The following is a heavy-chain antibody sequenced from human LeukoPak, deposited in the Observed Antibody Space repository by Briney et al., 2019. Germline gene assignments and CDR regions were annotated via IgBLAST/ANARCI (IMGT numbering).Heavy chain of an antibody. CDR3: AGDRNSDWYSPLDY. CDR2: ISSSSSYI. V-gene: IGHV3-21*04. J-gene: IGHJ4*02. CDR1: GFTFSSYS. D-gene: IGHD6-19*01. Sequence: GGSLRLSCAASGFTFSSYSMNWVRQAPGKGLEWVSSISSSSSYIYYADSVKGRFTISRDNSRNTVYMQMDSLRAEDTAIYYCAGDRNSDWYSPLDYWGQGSQVTVSP.